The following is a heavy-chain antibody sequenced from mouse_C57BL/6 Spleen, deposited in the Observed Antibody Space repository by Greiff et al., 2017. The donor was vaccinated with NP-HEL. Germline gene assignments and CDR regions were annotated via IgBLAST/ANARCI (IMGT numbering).Heavy chain of an antibody. Sequence: VQLQQSGPELVKPGASVKISCKASGYAFSSSWMNWVKQRPGKGLEWIGRIYPGAGDPNYNGKFKGKATLTADNSSSTAYMQLSSLTSEDSAVYFCARSPYYGSSYVDYWGQGTTLTVSS. CDR3: ARSPYYGSSYVDY. J-gene: IGHJ2*01. CDR2: IYPGAGDP. D-gene: IGHD1-1*01. CDR1: GYAFSSSW. V-gene: IGHV1-82*01.